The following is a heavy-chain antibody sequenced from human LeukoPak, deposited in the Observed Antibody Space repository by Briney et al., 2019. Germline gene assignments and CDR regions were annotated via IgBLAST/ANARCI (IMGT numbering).Heavy chain of an antibody. V-gene: IGHV4-39*02. D-gene: IGHD2-21*01. CDR2: IYYSGST. Sequence: SETLSLTCTVSGGSISSSSYYWGWIRQPPGKELEWIGSIYYSGSTYYNPSLKSRVTISVDTSKNQFSLKLSSVTAADTAVYYCARERGGWSCFDYWGQGTLVTVSS. CDR3: ARERGGWSCFDY. CDR1: GGSISSSSYY. J-gene: IGHJ4*02.